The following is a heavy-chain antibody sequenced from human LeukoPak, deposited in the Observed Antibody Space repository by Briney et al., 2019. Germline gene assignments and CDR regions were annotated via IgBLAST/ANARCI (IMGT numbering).Heavy chain of an antibody. CDR3: ARGPRNDP. V-gene: IGHV1-8*01. CDR1: GYPFSTYE. J-gene: IGHJ5*02. D-gene: IGHD1-14*01. Sequence: ASVKVSCKTSGYPFSTYEINWGRRAAGQGLEWMGWVHPNSGNTAYAQKFQGRVTMTRDTSISTAYMELSGLRSDDTAVYFCARGPRNDPWGQGTLVTVSS. CDR2: VHPNSGNT.